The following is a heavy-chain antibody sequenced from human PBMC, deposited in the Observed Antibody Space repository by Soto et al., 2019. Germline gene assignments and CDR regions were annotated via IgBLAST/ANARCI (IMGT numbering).Heavy chain of an antibody. Sequence: QVQLVESGGGVVQPGRSLRLSCAASGFTFSSYAMQWVRQPPGKGLEWVAVISYDGSNKYCADSVKGRFTISRDNSKNTLYLQMNSLRAEDTAVYYCARPDYGSGSYPDYWGQGTLVTVSS. CDR3: ARPDYGSGSYPDY. D-gene: IGHD3-10*01. V-gene: IGHV3-30-3*01. CDR2: ISYDGSNK. CDR1: GFTFSSYA. J-gene: IGHJ4*02.